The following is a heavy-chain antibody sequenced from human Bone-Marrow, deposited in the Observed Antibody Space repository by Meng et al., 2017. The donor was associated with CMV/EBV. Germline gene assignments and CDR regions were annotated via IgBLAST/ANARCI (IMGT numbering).Heavy chain of an antibody. D-gene: IGHD6-19*01. Sequence: SVKVSCKASGYSFTAYYIHWVRQAPGQGFEWMGRITPILGIANYAQKFQGRVTITADKSTSTAYMELSSLRSDDTAVYYCARVRSGWENAFDIWGQGTMVTVSS. CDR2: ITPILGIA. CDR3: ARVRSGWENAFDI. J-gene: IGHJ3*02. CDR1: GYSFTAYY. V-gene: IGHV1-69*10.